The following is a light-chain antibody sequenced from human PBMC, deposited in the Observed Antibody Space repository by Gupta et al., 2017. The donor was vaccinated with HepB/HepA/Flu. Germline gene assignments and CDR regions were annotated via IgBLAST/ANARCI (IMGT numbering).Light chain of an antibody. V-gene: IGKV3-11*01. CDR1: ERINIY. Sequence: EIVLTQSPATLSLSPGERATLSCRASERINIYIGWYQQKPGQAPRLLIDDASNRATGIPARFSGRGSETDFTLTISSREPEDVAVYYCQQRDKWPLTFGQGTRLDIK. CDR3: QQRDKWPLT. CDR2: DAS. J-gene: IGKJ5*01.